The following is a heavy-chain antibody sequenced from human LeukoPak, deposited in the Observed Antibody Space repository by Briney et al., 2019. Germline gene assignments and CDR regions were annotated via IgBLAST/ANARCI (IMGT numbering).Heavy chain of an antibody. V-gene: IGHV1-2*02. CDR3: ARGCLGSSWFYYYYYYFDV. Sequence: ASVKVSCKASGYTFTRYYMHWVRQAPGQGLEWVGWSNPNSGGTNYAQKLQGRVTRTRDTAISTAYMELSRLRSAATAVYYCARGCLGSSWFYYYYYYFDVWGKGTTVTVSS. J-gene: IGHJ6*03. CDR1: GYTFTRYY. CDR2: SNPNSGGT. D-gene: IGHD6-13*01.